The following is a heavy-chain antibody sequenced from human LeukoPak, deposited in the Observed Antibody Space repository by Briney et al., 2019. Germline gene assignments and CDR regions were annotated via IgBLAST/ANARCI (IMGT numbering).Heavy chain of an antibody. Sequence: GGSLRLSCAAPGLTFSSQAINWVRQAPGKGLEWVANIKQDGSETNYVDSVKGRFTISRDNAKNSLYLQMNSLRAEDTALYYCGSTNSFSYWGRGTLVTVSS. D-gene: IGHD2-15*01. CDR1: GLTFSSQA. V-gene: IGHV3-7*01. J-gene: IGHJ4*02. CDR3: GSTNSFSY. CDR2: IKQDGSET.